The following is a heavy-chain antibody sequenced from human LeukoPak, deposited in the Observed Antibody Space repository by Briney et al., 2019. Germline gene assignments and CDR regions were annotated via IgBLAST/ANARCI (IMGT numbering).Heavy chain of an antibody. CDR2: ISYDGSNK. Sequence: GGSLRLSCAASGFTFSSYGMHWVRQAPGKGLEWVAVISYDGSNKYYADSVKGRFTISRDNSKNTLYLQMNSLRAEDTAVYYCAKALTDYYDSSGYYYSYYYYGMDVWGQGTTVTVSS. D-gene: IGHD3-22*01. J-gene: IGHJ6*02. CDR1: GFTFSSYG. V-gene: IGHV3-30*18. CDR3: AKALTDYYDSSGYYYSYYYYGMDV.